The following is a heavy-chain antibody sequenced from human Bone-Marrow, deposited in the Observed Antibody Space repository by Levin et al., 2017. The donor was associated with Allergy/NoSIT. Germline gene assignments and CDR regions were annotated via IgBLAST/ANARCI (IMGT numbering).Heavy chain of an antibody. CDR1: GDSISGPY. D-gene: IGHD5-18*01. Sequence: SQTLSLTCIVSGDSISGPYWSWIRQPAGKGLEWIGRIFMGGITNYNASLRSRVTISGDMSRNEVSLRLSSVTAADTAIYYCAREYSYGQYFFDFWGPGTQVTVSS. J-gene: IGHJ4*02. V-gene: IGHV4-4*07. CDR3: AREYSYGQYFFDF. CDR2: IFMGGIT.